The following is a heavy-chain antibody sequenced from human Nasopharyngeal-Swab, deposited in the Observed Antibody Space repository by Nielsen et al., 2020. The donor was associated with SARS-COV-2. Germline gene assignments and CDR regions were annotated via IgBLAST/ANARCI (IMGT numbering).Heavy chain of an antibody. Sequence: GESLKISCAASGFTFSSYSMNWVRQAPGKGREWVSSISSNSSYIYYADSVKGRFTISRDNAKNSLYLQMNGLRAEDTAVYYCARDTYSNYASYYYYMDVWGKGTTVTVSS. CDR1: GFTFSSYS. J-gene: IGHJ6*03. CDR3: ARDTYSNYASYYYYMDV. V-gene: IGHV3-21*01. D-gene: IGHD4-11*01. CDR2: ISSNSSYI.